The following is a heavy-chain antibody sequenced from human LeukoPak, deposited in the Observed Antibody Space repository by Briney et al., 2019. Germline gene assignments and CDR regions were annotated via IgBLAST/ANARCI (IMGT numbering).Heavy chain of an antibody. Sequence: PGGSLRLSCAASGFTFSSYSMNWVRQAPGKGLEWVSYISSSSSTIYYADSVKGRFTISRDNAKNSLNLQMSSLRAEDTALYYCARDPTTSQGSDAFDIWGQGTRVTVSS. CDR1: GFTFSSYS. V-gene: IGHV3-48*04. D-gene: IGHD1-1*01. CDR3: ARDPTTSQGSDAFDI. CDR2: ISSSSSTI. J-gene: IGHJ3*02.